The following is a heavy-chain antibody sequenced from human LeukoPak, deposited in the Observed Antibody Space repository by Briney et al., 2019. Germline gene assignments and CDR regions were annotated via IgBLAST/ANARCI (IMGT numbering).Heavy chain of an antibody. CDR2: IRYDGSNK. CDR3: ASNGFSSRDY. J-gene: IGHJ4*02. Sequence: GGSLRLSCAASGFTFSSYGMHWVRQAPGKGLEWVAFIRYDGSNKYYADSVKGRFTISRDNSKNTLYLQMNSLRAEDTAVYYCASNGFSSRDYWGQGTLVTVSS. CDR1: GFTFSSYG. V-gene: IGHV3-30*02. D-gene: IGHD2-2*01.